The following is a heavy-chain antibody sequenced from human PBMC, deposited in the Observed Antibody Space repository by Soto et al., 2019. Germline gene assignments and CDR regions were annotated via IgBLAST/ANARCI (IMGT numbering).Heavy chain of an antibody. D-gene: IGHD3-22*01. CDR1: GVTFSTYA. Sequence: PGGSLRLSCAASGVTFSTYAMSWVRQAPGKGLEWVSAISGSGGSTYYADSVKGRFTISRDNSKNTLYLQMNSLRAEDTAVYSCANVGPYDSSGYSRYWGQGTLVTVSS. CDR3: ANVGPYDSSGYSRY. CDR2: ISGSGGST. V-gene: IGHV3-23*01. J-gene: IGHJ4*02.